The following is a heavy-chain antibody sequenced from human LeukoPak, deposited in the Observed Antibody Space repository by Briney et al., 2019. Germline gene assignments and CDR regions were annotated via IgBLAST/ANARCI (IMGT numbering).Heavy chain of an antibody. CDR1: GFTFSSYA. CDR3: ARVTYDYVWGSYRYAFDI. CDR2: IYYSGST. J-gene: IGHJ3*02. D-gene: IGHD3-16*02. Sequence: PGGSLRLSCAASGFTFSSYAMSWIRQPPGKGLEWIGNIYYSGSTNYNPSLKSRVTISVDTSKNQFSLKLSSVTAADTAVYYCARVTYDYVWGSYRYAFDIWGQGTMVTVSS. V-gene: IGHV4-59*01.